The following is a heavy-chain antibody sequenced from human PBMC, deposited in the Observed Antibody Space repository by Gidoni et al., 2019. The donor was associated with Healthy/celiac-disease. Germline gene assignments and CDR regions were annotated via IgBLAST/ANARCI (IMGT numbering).Heavy chain of an antibody. CDR1: GFPFSSYR. Sequence: EVQLVESGGGLVQPGGSLRLSCAASGFPFSSYRMNWVRQAPGKGLEWVSYISSSSSTIYYADSVKGRFTISRDNAKNSLYLQMNSLRAEDTAVYYCARDPNSSSWYVYYYYYGMDVWGQGTTVTVSS. D-gene: IGHD6-13*01. V-gene: IGHV3-48*01. CDR2: ISSSSSTI. J-gene: IGHJ6*02. CDR3: ARDPNSSSWYVYYYYYGMDV.